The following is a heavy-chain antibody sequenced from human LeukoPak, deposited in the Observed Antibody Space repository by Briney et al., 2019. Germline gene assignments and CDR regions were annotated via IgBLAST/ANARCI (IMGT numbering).Heavy chain of an antibody. CDR3: AKDFWSGNYQSGGLDV. CDR1: GFTFRNFA. D-gene: IGHD3-3*01. J-gene: IGHJ6*02. V-gene: IGHV3-23*01. Sequence: GGSLRLSCAASGFTFRNFAMSWVRQAPGKGLEWVSHITNNADATYYADSVKGRFTVSRDNSNNILYLQLDSLRAEDAAVYYCAKDFWSGNYQSGGLDVWAQGSAVTVSS. CDR2: ITNNADAT.